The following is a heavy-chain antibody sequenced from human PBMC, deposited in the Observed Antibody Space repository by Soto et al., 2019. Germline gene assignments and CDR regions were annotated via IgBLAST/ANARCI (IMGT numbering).Heavy chain of an antibody. CDR3: AKRSSSSTFDY. D-gene: IGHD6-6*01. V-gene: IGHV3-23*01. Sequence: EVQLLESGGGLVQPGESLRLSCAASGFTFSSYAMSWVRQAPGKGLEWVSVISGSDDSTYYADSVKGRFTISRDNSKNTLYLQMNSLSAEDTAVYYCAKRSSSSTFDYWGQGTLVTVSS. CDR2: ISGSDDST. J-gene: IGHJ4*02. CDR1: GFTFSSYA.